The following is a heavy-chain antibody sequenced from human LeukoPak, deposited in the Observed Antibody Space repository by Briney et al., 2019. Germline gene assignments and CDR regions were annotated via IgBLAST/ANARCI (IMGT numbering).Heavy chain of an antibody. CDR1: GGTFSSYA. J-gene: IGHJ4*02. D-gene: IGHD3-10*01. CDR2: IIPIFGTA. V-gene: IGHV1-69*13. Sequence: ASVKVSCKASGGTFSSYAISWVRQAPGQGLEWMGGIIPIFGTANYAQKFQGRVTITADESTSTAYMELSSLRSEDTAVYYCARVVRITMVRGVISYFDYWGQGTLVTVSS. CDR3: ARVVRITMVRGVISYFDY.